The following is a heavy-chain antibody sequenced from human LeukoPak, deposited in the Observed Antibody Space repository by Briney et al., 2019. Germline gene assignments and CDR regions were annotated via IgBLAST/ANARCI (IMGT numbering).Heavy chain of an antibody. CDR1: GFTFSSYR. CDR2: IRQGGSEK. V-gene: IGHV3-7*01. Sequence: PGGSLRLSCAASGFTFSSYRMSWVRQAPGKGLEWVANIRQGGSEKYYVDSVKGRFTISRDNAKNSLYLQMNRLRAEDTAVYYGGRDPMGDMTLDYWGQGTLVTVSS. D-gene: IGHD3-16*01. CDR3: GRDPMGDMTLDY. J-gene: IGHJ4*02.